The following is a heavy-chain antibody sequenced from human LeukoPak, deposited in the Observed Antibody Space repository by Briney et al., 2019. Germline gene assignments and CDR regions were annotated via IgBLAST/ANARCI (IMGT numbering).Heavy chain of an antibody. CDR1: GFTFNNYA. J-gene: IGHJ4*02. V-gene: IGHV3-23*01. Sequence: GGSLRLSCAASGFTFNNYAMSWVRQAPGKGLEWVSVISGSGGSTYYADPLKGRFTISRDNSKNTLYLQMNSLRAEDTALYYCAKDGIGGIYYDSSGYFDNWGQGTLVTVSS. D-gene: IGHD3-22*01. CDR3: AKDGIGGIYYDSSGYFDN. CDR2: ISGSGGST.